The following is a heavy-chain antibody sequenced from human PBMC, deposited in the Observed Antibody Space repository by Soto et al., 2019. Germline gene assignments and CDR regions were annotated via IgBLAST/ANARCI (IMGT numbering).Heavy chain of an antibody. Sequence: GESLKISCNGSGYSFTSYWIGWVLQMPGKGLEWMGIIYPGDSDTRYSPSFQGQVTISADKSISTAYLQWSSLKASDTAMYYCAKAPYYDILTGRSPAPFDYWGQGTLVTVSS. D-gene: IGHD3-9*01. J-gene: IGHJ4*02. V-gene: IGHV5-51*01. CDR2: IYPGDSDT. CDR3: AKAPYYDILTGRSPAPFDY. CDR1: GYSFTSYW.